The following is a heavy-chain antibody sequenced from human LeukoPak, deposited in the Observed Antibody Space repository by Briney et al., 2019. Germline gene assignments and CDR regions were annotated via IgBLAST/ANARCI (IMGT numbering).Heavy chain of an antibody. D-gene: IGHD1-26*01. J-gene: IGHJ3*02. CDR3: ARDHRVGATSVNAFDI. Sequence: GASVKVSCKASGYTFTGYYMHWVRQGPGQGLEWMGWINPNSGGTNYAKKFQGRVTMTRDTSISTAYMELSRLRSDDTAVYYCARDHRVGATSVNAFDIWGQGTMVTVSS. CDR1: GYTFTGYY. V-gene: IGHV1-2*02. CDR2: INPNSGGT.